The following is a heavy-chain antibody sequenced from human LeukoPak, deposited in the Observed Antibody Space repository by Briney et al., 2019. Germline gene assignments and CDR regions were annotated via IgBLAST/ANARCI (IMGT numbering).Heavy chain of an antibody. D-gene: IGHD4-17*01. V-gene: IGHV1-18*01. Sequence: GASVKVSCKASGYTFTSYGISWVRQAPGQGLEWMGWISAYNGNTNYAQKLQGRVTMTTDTSTSTAHMELRSLTSDDTAVYYCARDERARDFGAAGYFDYWGQGTLVTVSS. CDR3: ARDERARDFGAAGYFDY. CDR2: ISAYNGNT. CDR1: GYTFTSYG. J-gene: IGHJ4*02.